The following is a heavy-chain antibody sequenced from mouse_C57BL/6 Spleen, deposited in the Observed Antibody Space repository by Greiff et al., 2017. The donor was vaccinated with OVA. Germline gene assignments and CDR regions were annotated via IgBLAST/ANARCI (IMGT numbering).Heavy chain of an antibody. J-gene: IGHJ1*03. CDR3: AIPTYYGNYDWDFDV. D-gene: IGHD2-10*01. Sequence: QVQLQQPGAELVKPGASVKVSCKASGYTFTSYWMHWVKQRPGQGLEWIGRIHPSDSDTNYNQKFKGKATLTVDKSSSTAYMQLSSLTSEDSAVYYCAIPTYYGNYDWDFDVWGTGTTVTVSS. CDR2: IHPSDSDT. V-gene: IGHV1-74*01. CDR1: GYTFTSYW.